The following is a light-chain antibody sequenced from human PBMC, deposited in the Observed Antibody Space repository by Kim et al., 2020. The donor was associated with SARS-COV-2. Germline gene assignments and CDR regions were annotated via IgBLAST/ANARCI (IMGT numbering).Light chain of an antibody. CDR1: QNIKSY. V-gene: IGKV1-39*01. Sequence: DIQMTQSPSSLSVSVGDRVTITCRASQNIKSYLNWYQQKPGKAPKVLINAASSLQSGVPSRFSGRGSGTNFTLTITSLQPEDPSTYYCQQAYSVPYTFGQGTKLEI. J-gene: IGKJ2*01. CDR3: QQAYSVPYT. CDR2: AAS.